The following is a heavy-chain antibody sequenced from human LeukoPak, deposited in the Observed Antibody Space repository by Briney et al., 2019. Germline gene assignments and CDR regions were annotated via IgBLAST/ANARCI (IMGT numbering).Heavy chain of an antibody. J-gene: IGHJ4*02. CDR3: ARHTELQQWGFDY. Sequence: SETLSLTCTVSGGSISSSSYYWGWIRQPPGKGLEWIGSIYYSGSTYYNPSLKSRVTISVDTSKNQFSLKLSSVTAADTAAYYCARHTELQQWGFDYWGQGTLVTVSS. CDR2: IYYSGST. D-gene: IGHD6-19*01. V-gene: IGHV4-39*01. CDR1: GGSISSSSYY.